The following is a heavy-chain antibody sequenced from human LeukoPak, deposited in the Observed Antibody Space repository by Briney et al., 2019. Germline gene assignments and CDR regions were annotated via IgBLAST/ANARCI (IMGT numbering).Heavy chain of an antibody. CDR3: ATNWGYCGGDCYPNDAFDI. Sequence: ASVKVSCKSSGYTFTVYYMHWVREAPGQGLEWMGGINPNSGGTNYAQNFQGSDTMTRDTSISTAYMELSRLRSDDTAVYYCATNWGYCGGDCYPNDAFDIWGQGTMVTVSS. CDR2: INPNSGGT. V-gene: IGHV1-2*02. CDR1: GYTFTVYY. J-gene: IGHJ3*02. D-gene: IGHD2-21*02.